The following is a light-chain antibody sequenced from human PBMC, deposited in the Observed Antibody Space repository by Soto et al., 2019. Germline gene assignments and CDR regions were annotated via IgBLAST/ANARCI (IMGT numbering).Light chain of an antibody. Sequence: SYELTQPPSVSVAPGETARISCGGTNIGSKGVHWYQQKPGQAPVLVIYSDTDLPPVIPERFSGSNSANMATLTISRVEAGDEADYYCQVWDSGSAHVVFGGGTKVTVL. CDR3: QVWDSGSAHVV. CDR2: SDT. V-gene: IGLV3-21*01. J-gene: IGLJ2*01. CDR1: NIGSKG.